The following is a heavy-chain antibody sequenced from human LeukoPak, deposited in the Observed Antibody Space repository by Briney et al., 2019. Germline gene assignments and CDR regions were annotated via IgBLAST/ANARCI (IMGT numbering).Heavy chain of an antibody. J-gene: IGHJ5*02. V-gene: IGHV4-59*12. CDR1: GGSISSYY. CDR2: IYYSGST. CDR3: ARASGYCSGGSCYGLWFRALGLVFDP. D-gene: IGHD2-15*01. Sequence: PSETLSLTCTVSGGSISSYYWSWIRQPPGKGLEWIGYIYYSGSTNYNPSLKSRVTISVDTSKNQFSLKLSSVTAADTAVYYCARASGYCSGGSCYGLWFRALGLVFDPWGQGTLVTVSS.